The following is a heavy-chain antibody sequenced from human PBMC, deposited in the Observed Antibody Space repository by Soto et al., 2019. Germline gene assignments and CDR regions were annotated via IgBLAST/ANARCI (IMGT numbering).Heavy chain of an antibody. CDR2: ISYDGSNK. D-gene: IGHD5-18*01. CDR1: GFTFSSYG. J-gene: IGHJ4*02. CDR3: AAVSLVDTAMVVNDY. Sequence: VGSLRLSCAASGFTFSSYGMHWVRQAPGKGLEWVAVISYDGSNKYYADSVKGRFTISRDNSKNTLYLQMNSLRAEDTAVYYCAAVSLVDTAMVVNDYWGQGTLVTVSS. V-gene: IGHV3-30*03.